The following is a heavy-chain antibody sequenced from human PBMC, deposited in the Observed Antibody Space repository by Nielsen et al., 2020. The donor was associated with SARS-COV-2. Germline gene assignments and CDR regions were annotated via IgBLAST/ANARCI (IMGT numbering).Heavy chain of an antibody. J-gene: IGHJ3*02. Sequence: SETLSLTCTVSGGSISSSSYYWSWIRQHPEKGLEWIGYIYYSGSTYYNPSLKSRVTISVDTSKNQFSLKLSSVTAADTAVYYCARAPRGITSFGVVTSGAFDIWGQGTMVTVSS. V-gene: IGHV4-31*03. CDR2: IYYSGST. CDR1: GGSISSSSYY. D-gene: IGHD3-3*01. CDR3: ARAPRGITSFGVVTSGAFDI.